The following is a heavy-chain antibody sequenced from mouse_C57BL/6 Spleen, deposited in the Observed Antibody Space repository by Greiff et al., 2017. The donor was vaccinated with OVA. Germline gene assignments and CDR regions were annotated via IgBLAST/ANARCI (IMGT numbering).Heavy chain of an antibody. CDR3: AREKDYYGSSPYCDV. V-gene: IGHV1-82*01. CDR2: IYPGDGDT. J-gene: IGHJ1*03. Sequence: QVQLQQSGPELVKPGASVKISCKASGYAFSSSWMNWVKQRPGTGLEWIGRIYPGDGDTNYNGKFKGKATLTADKSSSTAYMQLSSLTSEDSAVYCCAREKDYYGSSPYCDVWGTGTTVTVSS. CDR1: GYAFSSSW. D-gene: IGHD1-1*01.